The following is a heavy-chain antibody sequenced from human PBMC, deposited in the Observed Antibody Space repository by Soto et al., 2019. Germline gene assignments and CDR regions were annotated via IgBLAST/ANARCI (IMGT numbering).Heavy chain of an antibody. V-gene: IGHV1-69*13. CDR2: IIPIFGTA. CDR3: AKSIVVEPNSYGMDV. Sequence: SVKVSCKASGGTFSSYAISWVRQAPGQGLEWMGGIIPIFGTANYAQKFQGRVTITADESTSTAYMELSSLRSEDTAVYYCAKSIVVEPNSYGMDVWGQGTTVTVSS. J-gene: IGHJ6*02. CDR1: GGTFSSYA. D-gene: IGHD2-2*01.